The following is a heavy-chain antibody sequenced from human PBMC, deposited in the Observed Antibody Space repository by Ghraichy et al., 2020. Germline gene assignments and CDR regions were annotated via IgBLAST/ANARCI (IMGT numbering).Heavy chain of an antibody. CDR2: FYPGGST. D-gene: IGHD5-24*01. CDR1: GFSVSNNY. V-gene: IGHV3-53*01. J-gene: IGHJ4*01. Sequence: GSLRLSCAASGFSVSNNYMSWVRQTPGKGLEWVSVFYPGGSTYYTDSVKGRFTISTDSSKNTLYLQMTSLRAEDTAVYHCARGGRGGYNYYWGQGTLVTVSS. CDR3: ARGGRGGYNYY.